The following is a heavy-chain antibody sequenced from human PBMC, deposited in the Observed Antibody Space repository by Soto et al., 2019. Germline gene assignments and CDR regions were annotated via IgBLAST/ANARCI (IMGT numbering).Heavy chain of an antibody. CDR2: ISGSGGST. Sequence: EVQLLESGGGLVQPGGSLRLSCAASGFTFSSYAMSWVRQAPGKGLEWVSAISGSGGSTYYADSVKGRFTISRDNSKNTLYLQMNGLRAEDTAVYYCAKVVDGHYYYYYGMDVWGQGTTVTVSS. CDR1: GFTFSSYA. V-gene: IGHV3-23*01. J-gene: IGHJ6*02. D-gene: IGHD5-12*01. CDR3: AKVVDGHYYYYYGMDV.